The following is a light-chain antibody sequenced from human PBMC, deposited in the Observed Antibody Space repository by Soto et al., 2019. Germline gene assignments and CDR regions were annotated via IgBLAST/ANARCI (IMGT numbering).Light chain of an antibody. CDR3: ETWGSNTRV. CDR1: SGHSSYI. Sequence: QSVLTQSSSASASLGSSVKLTCTLSSGHSSYIIAWHQQQPGKAPRYLMKLEGSGSYNKGSGVPDRFSGSSSGADRSLTISSLQSEDEADYYCETWGSNTRVFGGGTKVTVL. CDR2: LEGSGSY. V-gene: IGLV4-60*03. J-gene: IGLJ3*02.